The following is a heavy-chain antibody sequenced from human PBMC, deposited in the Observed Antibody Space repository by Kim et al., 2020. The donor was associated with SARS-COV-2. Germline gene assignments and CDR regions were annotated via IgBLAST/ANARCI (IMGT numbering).Heavy chain of an antibody. CDR3: AKHMAALDY. J-gene: IGHJ4*01. V-gene: IGHV3-30*02. D-gene: IGHD6-25*01. Sequence: SNKYYADSVKGRFTISRDNSKNTLYLQMNSLRAEDTAVYYCAKHMAALDYWGQEPWSPSPQ. CDR2: SNK.